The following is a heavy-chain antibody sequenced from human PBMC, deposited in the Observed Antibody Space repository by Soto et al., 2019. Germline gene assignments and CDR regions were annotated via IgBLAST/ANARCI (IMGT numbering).Heavy chain of an antibody. Sequence: GASVKVSCKASFGTFSSYAISWVRQAPGQGLEWMGGIIPIFGTANYAQKFQGRVTITADESTSTAYMELSSLRSEDTAVYYCARGGYSFGPGLDYYYYLMYFCAQGTTVTGSS. CDR3: ARGGYSFGPGLDYYYYLMYF. CDR1: FGTFSSYA. V-gene: IGHV1-69*13. CDR2: IIPIFGTA. D-gene: IGHD5-18*01. J-gene: IGHJ6*02.